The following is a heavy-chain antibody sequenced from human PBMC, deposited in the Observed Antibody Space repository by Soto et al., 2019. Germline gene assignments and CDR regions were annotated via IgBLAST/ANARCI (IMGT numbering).Heavy chain of an antibody. CDR3: ARTTTPKRRDY. CDR2: ISVTGSGT. Sequence: EVQLLESGGGLVQPGGSLGLSCAASGFTFSSYDMSWVRQAPGKGLEYVSSISVTGSGTYYADSVKGRFTISRDNSKNTLYLQMNSLRVEDTAVYYCARTTTPKRRDYWGQGTLVTVSS. V-gene: IGHV3-23*01. D-gene: IGHD4-17*01. CDR1: GFTFSSYD. J-gene: IGHJ4*02.